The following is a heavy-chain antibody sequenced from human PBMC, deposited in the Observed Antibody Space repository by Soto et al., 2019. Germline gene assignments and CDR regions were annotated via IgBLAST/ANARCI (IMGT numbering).Heavy chain of an antibody. CDR2: ISHRGNT. D-gene: IGHD3-22*01. CDR3: ASYDSSGDFDY. V-gene: IGHV4-30-2*01. CDR1: GASISLVGYS. J-gene: IGHJ4*02. Sequence: QLHLQESGSGLVKPSQTLSLTCGVSGASISLVGYSWSWIRQPPGKGLEWIGYISHRGNTYYNPSLRSRVTISVDRSKNEFSLNLRSVTAADTAMYYCASYDSSGDFDYWGQGTLVTVSS.